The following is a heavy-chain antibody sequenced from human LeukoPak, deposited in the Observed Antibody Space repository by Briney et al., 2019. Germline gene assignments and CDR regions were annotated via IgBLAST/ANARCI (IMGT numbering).Heavy chain of an antibody. J-gene: IGHJ4*02. D-gene: IGHD5-12*01. V-gene: IGHV5-51*01. Sequence: GESLKISCKASGHSFTSYWIGWVRQLPGKGLEWMGIIHPSDSETLYSPSFQGQVTISADNSITTAYLQWSSLKVSDTAMYYCGRRGYSGYGLVDDWGQGTLVTVSS. CDR3: GRRGYSGYGLVDD. CDR1: GHSFTSYW. CDR2: IHPSDSET.